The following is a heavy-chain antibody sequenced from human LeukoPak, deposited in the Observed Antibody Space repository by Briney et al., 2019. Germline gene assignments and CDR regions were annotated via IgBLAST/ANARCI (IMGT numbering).Heavy chain of an antibody. D-gene: IGHD6-13*01. V-gene: IGHV3-13*01. CDR1: GFTFSSYD. Sequence: GGSLRLSCAASGFTFSSYDMHWVRQATGKGLEWVSAIGTAGDTYYPGSVKGRFTISRENAKNSLYLQMNSLRAGDTAVCYCARAYSSSLIGLYYFDYWGQGTLVTVSS. J-gene: IGHJ4*02. CDR2: IGTAGDT. CDR3: ARAYSSSLIGLYYFDY.